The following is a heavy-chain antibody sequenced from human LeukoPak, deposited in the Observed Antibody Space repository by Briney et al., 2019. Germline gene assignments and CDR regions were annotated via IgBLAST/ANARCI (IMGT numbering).Heavy chain of an antibody. J-gene: IGHJ6*02. V-gene: IGHV3-48*01. CDR3: ARADRLLWFGELLHPHMDV. D-gene: IGHD3-10*01. Sequence: GGSLRLSCAASGFTFSSYSMNWVRQAPGKGLEWVSCISSSSSTIYYADSVKGRFTISRDNAKNSLYLQMNSLRAEDTAVYYCARADRLLWFGELLHPHMDVWGQGTTVTVSS. CDR1: GFTFSSYS. CDR2: ISSSSSTI.